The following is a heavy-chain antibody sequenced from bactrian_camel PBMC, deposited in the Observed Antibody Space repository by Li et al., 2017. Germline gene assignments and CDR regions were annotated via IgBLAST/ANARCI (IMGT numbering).Heavy chain of an antibody. V-gene: IGHV3S31*01. CDR3: AARRFDCSGGYQSLDLTGFLY. Sequence: DVQLVESGGGSVQAGGSLRISCKATGYTSSSYCMAWFRQAPGKEREGVATIDRNGETTYGNAVKGRFTISQENFKNTLYLQMNSLKPEDTAMYYCAARRFDCSGGYQSLDLTGFLYWGRGTQVTVS. D-gene: IGHD2*01. J-gene: IGHJ4*01. CDR1: GYTSSSYC. CDR2: IDRNGETT.